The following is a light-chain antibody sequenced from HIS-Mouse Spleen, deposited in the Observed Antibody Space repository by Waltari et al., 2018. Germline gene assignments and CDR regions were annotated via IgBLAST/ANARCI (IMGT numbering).Light chain of an antibody. CDR2: DVR. Sequence: QSALTQPRPVSFAPGQSVTISCTGTSSDFGGYNYAPWYQQHPGKAPKLMIYDVRKRPSGVPDRFSGSKSGNTASLTISGLQAEDEADYYCCSYAGSYTWVFGGGTKLTVL. V-gene: IGLV2-11*01. CDR1: SSDFGGYNY. J-gene: IGLJ3*02. CDR3: CSYAGSYTWV.